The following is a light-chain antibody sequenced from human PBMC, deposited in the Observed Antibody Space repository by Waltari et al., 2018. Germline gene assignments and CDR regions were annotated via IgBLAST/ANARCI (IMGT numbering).Light chain of an antibody. V-gene: IGLV3-19*01. CDR1: SLRTYY. Sequence: SSELTQDPAVSVALGQTVRITCQGDSLRTYYVSWFHQKPGQAPALVIHGKNNRPSGVPDRFSASSSGRTASLTIIGAQAEDEADYYCHSRDSSGDVIIGGGTKLTVV. J-gene: IGLJ2*01. CDR3: HSRDSSGDVI. CDR2: GKN.